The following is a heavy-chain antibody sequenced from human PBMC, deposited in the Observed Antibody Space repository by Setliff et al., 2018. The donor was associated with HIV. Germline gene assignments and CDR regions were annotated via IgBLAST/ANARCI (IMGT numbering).Heavy chain of an antibody. CDR2: IYTSGST. V-gene: IGHV4-4*09. CDR3: ARGWGHDGFDF. Sequence: SETLSLTCAVSGDSIGTYSWHWLRQPPGKGLEWIGYIYTSGSTNYNPSLKSRVTISVDTSKNQFSLKLSSVTAADTAVYYCARGWGHDGFDFWGQGTMVTVSS. CDR1: GDSIGTYS. J-gene: IGHJ3*01. D-gene: IGHD6-19*01.